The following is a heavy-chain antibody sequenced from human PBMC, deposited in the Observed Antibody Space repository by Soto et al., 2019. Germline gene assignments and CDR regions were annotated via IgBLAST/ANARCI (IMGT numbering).Heavy chain of an antibody. CDR1: GYSFTSYW. D-gene: IGHD1-26*01. CDR3: ASYSGSYLDAFDI. V-gene: IGHV5-51*01. J-gene: IGHJ3*02. Sequence: PGESLKISCKGSGYSFTSYWICWVRQMPWKGLEWMGIIYPGDSDTRYSPSFQGQVTISADKSISTAYLQWSSLKASDTAMYYCASYSGSYLDAFDIWGQGTMVTVSS. CDR2: IYPGDSDT.